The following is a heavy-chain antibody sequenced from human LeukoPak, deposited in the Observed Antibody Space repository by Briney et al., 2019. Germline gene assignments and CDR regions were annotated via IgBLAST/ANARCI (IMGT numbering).Heavy chain of an antibody. Sequence: MTSETLSLTCTVSGGSISSYYWSWIRQPPGKGLEWIGYIYYSGSINYNPSLKSRVTISVDTSKNQFSLKLSSVTAADTAVYYCARGVNWIDPWGQGTLVTVSS. D-gene: IGHD6-13*01. CDR1: GGSISSYY. V-gene: IGHV4-59*01. J-gene: IGHJ5*02. CDR3: ARGVNWIDP. CDR2: IYYSGSI.